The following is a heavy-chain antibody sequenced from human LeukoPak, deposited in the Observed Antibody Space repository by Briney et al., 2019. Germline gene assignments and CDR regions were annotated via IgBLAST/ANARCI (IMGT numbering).Heavy chain of an antibody. CDR3: AREGPTLVGATTGFDY. Sequence: GGSLRLSCAASGFTVSSNYMSWVRQAPGKGLEWVSVIYSGGSTYYADSVEGRFTISRDNSKNTLYLQMNSLRAEDTAVYYCAREGPTLVGATTGFDYWGQGTLVTVSS. D-gene: IGHD1-26*01. V-gene: IGHV3-53*01. CDR2: IYSGGST. CDR1: GFTVSSNY. J-gene: IGHJ4*02.